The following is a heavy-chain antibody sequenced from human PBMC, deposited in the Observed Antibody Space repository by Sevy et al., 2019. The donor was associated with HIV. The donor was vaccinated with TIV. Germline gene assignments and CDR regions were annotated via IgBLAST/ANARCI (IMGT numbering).Heavy chain of an antibody. CDR1: GFTFSSYA. CDR2: ISYDGSNK. D-gene: IGHD3-22*01. J-gene: IGHJ1*01. Sequence: GGSLRLSCAASGFTFSSYAMHWVRQAPGKGLEWVAVISYDGSNKYYADSVKGRFTISRDNSKNTLHLQMNSLRAEDTAVYYCARAPNYYDSSGSKYFQHWGQGTLVTVSS. CDR3: ARAPNYYDSSGSKYFQH. V-gene: IGHV3-30-3*01.